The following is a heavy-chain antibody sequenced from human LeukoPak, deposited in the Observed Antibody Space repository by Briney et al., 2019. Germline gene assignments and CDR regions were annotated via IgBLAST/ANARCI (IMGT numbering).Heavy chain of an antibody. Sequence: ASVKVCCKASGYTFTGYYMHWVRQAPGQGLELMGWINPNHGGTNYAQKFQGRVTLTRDTSISTAYMELSRLRSDDTAVYYCARVERYCSSTSCYTIVHAFDIWGQGTMVTVSS. CDR2: INPNHGGT. V-gene: IGHV1-2*02. J-gene: IGHJ3*02. CDR1: GYTFTGYY. D-gene: IGHD2-2*02. CDR3: ARVERYCSSTSCYTIVHAFDI.